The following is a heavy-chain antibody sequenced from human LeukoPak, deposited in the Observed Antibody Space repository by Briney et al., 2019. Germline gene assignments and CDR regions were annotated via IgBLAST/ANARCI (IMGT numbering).Heavy chain of an antibody. J-gene: IGHJ4*02. D-gene: IGHD6-13*01. V-gene: IGHV4-61*10. Sequence: SPSETLSPTCTVSGGSISSGSYYWSWIRQPAGKGLEWIGYIYYSGSTNYNPSLKSRVTISVDRSKNQFSLKLSSVTAADTAVYYCARDPIAAAGVDYWGQGTLVTVSS. CDR2: IYYSGST. CDR3: ARDPIAAAGVDY. CDR1: GGSISSGSYY.